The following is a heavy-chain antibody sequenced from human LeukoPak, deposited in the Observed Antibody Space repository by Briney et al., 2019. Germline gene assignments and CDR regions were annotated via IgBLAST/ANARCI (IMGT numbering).Heavy chain of an antibody. V-gene: IGHV3-30-3*01. J-gene: IGHJ4*02. D-gene: IGHD5-18*01. CDR2: ISYDGSNK. CDR1: GFTFSSYA. Sequence: GSLRLSRAASGFTFSSYAMHWVRQAPGKGLEWVAVISYDGSNKYYADSVKGRFTISRDNSKNTLYLQMNSLRAEDTAVYYCARALGRVQLWGILVYWGQGTLVTVSS. CDR3: ARALGRVQLWGILVY.